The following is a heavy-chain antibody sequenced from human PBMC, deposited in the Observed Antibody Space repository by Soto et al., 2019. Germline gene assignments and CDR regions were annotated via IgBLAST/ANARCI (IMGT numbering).Heavy chain of an antibody. CDR3: AKDSITVVRGVIIMSAFDI. D-gene: IGHD3-10*01. J-gene: IGHJ3*02. CDR2: ISGSGGST. V-gene: IGHV3-23*01. Sequence: EVQLLESGGGLVQPGGSLRLSCAASGFTFSSYAMSWVRQAPGKGLEWVSAISGSGGSTYYADSVKGRFTISRDNSKNTLYLQMNSLGAEDTAVYYCAKDSITVVRGVIIMSAFDIWGQGTMVTVSS. CDR1: GFTFSSYA.